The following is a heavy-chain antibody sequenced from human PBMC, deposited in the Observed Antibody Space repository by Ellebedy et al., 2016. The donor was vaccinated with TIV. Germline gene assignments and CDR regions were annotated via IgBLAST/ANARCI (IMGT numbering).Heavy chain of an antibody. CDR1: GYSFNTYW. Sequence: GESLKISCKGSGYSFNTYWITWVRQMPGKGLEWMGRIDPSDSYTNYSPSFQGHVTISADKSISTAYLQWSSLKASDTAMYYCARTAVVVVAATGGEDYYYGMDVWGQGTTVTVSS. D-gene: IGHD2-15*01. J-gene: IGHJ6*02. V-gene: IGHV5-10-1*01. CDR2: IDPSDSYT. CDR3: ARTAVVVVAATGGEDYYYGMDV.